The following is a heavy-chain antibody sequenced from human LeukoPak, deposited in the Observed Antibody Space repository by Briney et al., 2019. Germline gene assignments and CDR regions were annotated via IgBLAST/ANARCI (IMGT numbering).Heavy chain of an antibody. V-gene: IGHV4-59*10. J-gene: IGHJ4*02. CDR1: GGSFSGYY. Sequence: PSETLSLTCAVYGGSFSGYYWSWIRQPAGKGLEWIGRIYTSGSTNYNPSLKSRVTMSVDTSKNQFSLKLSSVTAADTAVYYCARGYDYVWRSYRSGYFDYWGQGTLVTVSS. CDR2: IYTSGST. CDR3: ARGYDYVWRSYRSGYFDY. D-gene: IGHD3-16*02.